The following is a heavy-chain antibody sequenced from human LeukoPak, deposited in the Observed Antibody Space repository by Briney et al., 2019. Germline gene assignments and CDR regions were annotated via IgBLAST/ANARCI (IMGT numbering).Heavy chain of an antibody. Sequence: SETLSLTCAVSGVSISPYYWAWIRQPPGKGLEWIGYIHTSGSNNQYPSLKSRVTISVDKSKNHFSLRLTSVTAADTAVYYCARLSAAVHLGAFDLWGQGTMDTVSS. J-gene: IGHJ3*01. CDR2: IHTSGSN. CDR1: GVSISPYY. CDR3: ARLSAAVHLGAFDL. V-gene: IGHV4-4*09. D-gene: IGHD3-3*01.